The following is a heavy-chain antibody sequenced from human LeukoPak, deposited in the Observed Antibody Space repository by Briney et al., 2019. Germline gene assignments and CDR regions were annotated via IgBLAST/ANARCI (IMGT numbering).Heavy chain of an antibody. V-gene: IGHV1-18*01. Sequence: ASVKVSCKTSGYTFPSHGTAWVRQAAGQGLEWLGWINPYNGNTYYAQKVQGTVTMTTDTSATTAYMELRSLRSDDTAVYYCARGNYEALDFWGQGTMVTVSS. CDR1: GYTFPSHG. J-gene: IGHJ3*01. CDR3: ARGNYEALDF. CDR2: INPYNGNT. D-gene: IGHD1-1*01.